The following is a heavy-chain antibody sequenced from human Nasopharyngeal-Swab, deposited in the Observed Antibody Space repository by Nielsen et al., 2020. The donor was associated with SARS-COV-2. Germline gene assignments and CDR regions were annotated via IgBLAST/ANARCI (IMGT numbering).Heavy chain of an antibody. J-gene: IGHJ4*02. CDR2: MNPNSGNT. Sequence: ASVKVSCKASGYTFTSYDINWVRQATGQGLEWMGWMNPNSGNTGYAQKFQGRVTMTRNTSISTAYMELSSLRSEVTAVYYCARDSQNLRCWDYWGQGTLVTVSS. CDR1: GYTFTSYD. V-gene: IGHV1-8*01. CDR3: ARDSQNLRCWDY. D-gene: IGHD4-17*01.